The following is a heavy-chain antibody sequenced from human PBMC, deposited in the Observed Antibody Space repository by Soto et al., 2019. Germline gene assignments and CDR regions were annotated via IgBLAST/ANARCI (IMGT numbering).Heavy chain of an antibody. CDR1: GGTFSSYA. D-gene: IGHD3-10*01. J-gene: IGHJ6*02. CDR3: ARSWVRFYGSGGGGVHQRCYGMDD. CDR2: IIPIFGTA. V-gene: IGHV1-69*01. Sequence: QVQLVQSGAEVKKPGSSVKVSCKASGGTFSSYAISRVRQAPGQGLEWMGGIIPIFGTANYAQKFQGRVTMTADESTSTAYMAPSSLSSEDTAVYYCARSWVRFYGSGGGGVHQRCYGMDDWGQGTTVTVSS.